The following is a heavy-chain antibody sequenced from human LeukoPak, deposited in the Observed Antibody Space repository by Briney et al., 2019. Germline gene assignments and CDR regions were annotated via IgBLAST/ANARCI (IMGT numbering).Heavy chain of an antibody. D-gene: IGHD2/OR15-2a*01. CDR3: TTFYTRLTDY. CDR2: ISSSSSYI. V-gene: IGHV3-21*04. J-gene: IGHJ4*02. Sequence: TGGSLRLSCAASGFTFIRYSMNWVRQAPGKGLEWVSSISSSSSYIHYADSVKGRFTISRDNAENSLFLQMNSLRAEDTAVYYCTTFYTRLTDYWGQGTLVTVSS. CDR1: GFTFIRYS.